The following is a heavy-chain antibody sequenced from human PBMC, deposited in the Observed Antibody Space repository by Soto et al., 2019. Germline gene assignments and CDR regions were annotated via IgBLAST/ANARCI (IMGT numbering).Heavy chain of an antibody. CDR3: AGQDSSGWIGPPDY. V-gene: IGHV1-69*12. Sequence: QVQLVQSGAEVKKPGSSVKVSCKASGGTFSSYAISWVRQAPGQGLEWMGGIIPIFGTANYAQKFQGRVTXXGXEXXSTAYMELSSLRSEDTAVYYCAGQDSSGWIGPPDYWGQGTLVTVSS. CDR2: IIPIFGTA. CDR1: GGTFSSYA. J-gene: IGHJ4*02. D-gene: IGHD6-19*01.